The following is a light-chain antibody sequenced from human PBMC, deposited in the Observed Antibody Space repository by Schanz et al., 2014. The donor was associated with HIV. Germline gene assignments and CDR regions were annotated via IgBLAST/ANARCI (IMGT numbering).Light chain of an antibody. Sequence: DIRMTQSPSTLSASVGDRVTITCRASQNIDNWVAWYQQKPGKVPKLLIYAASTLQSGVPSRFSGSGSATEFTLTISSLQPDDFATYYCQQYNSYSYTFGQGTKLEI. CDR1: QNIDNW. J-gene: IGKJ2*01. CDR2: AAS. V-gene: IGKV1-5*01. CDR3: QQYNSYSYT.